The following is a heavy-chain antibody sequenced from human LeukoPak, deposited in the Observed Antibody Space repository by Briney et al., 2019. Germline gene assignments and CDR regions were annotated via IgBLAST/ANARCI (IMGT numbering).Heavy chain of an antibody. CDR1: GFTFSSYT. V-gene: IGHV3-48*04. J-gene: IGHJ6*02. CDR3: ARESGNGYVDV. CDR2: FTSSSTI. D-gene: IGHD1-26*01. Sequence: GRSLRLSCAASGFTFSSYTMSWVRQAPGKGLEWVSYFTSSSTIYYADSVKGRFTISRDNAKNSLYLQMNSLRAEDTAVYYCARESGNGYVDVWGRGTTVTVSS.